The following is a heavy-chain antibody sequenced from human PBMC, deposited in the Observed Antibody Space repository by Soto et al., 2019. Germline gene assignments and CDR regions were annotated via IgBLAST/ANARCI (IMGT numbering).Heavy chain of an antibody. Sequence: SETLSLTCNVSGFSISSGFYWSWIRQPPGKGLEWIGYVYNSGSTNYNPSLKSRVTISEDTSKSQFSLKVNSMTAADTAVYYCARYRREAVAGYTLDNWGQGILVTVS. V-gene: IGHV4-59*01. J-gene: IGHJ4*02. CDR1: GFSISSGFY. CDR2: VYNSGST. D-gene: IGHD6-13*01. CDR3: ARYRREAVAGYTLDN.